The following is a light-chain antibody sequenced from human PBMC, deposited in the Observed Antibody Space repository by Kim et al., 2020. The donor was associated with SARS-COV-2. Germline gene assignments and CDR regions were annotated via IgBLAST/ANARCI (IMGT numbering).Light chain of an antibody. Sequence: SASVGDRVTSTCQASEHINDYVNWYQQKPGKAPKVLICDASTLERGAPSRCSGRGFGTDFSLVISSLQPEDTATYFCQQYDNLPNTFGQGTKLEI. CDR1: EHINDY. CDR3: QQYDNLPNT. CDR2: DAS. J-gene: IGKJ2*01. V-gene: IGKV1-33*01.